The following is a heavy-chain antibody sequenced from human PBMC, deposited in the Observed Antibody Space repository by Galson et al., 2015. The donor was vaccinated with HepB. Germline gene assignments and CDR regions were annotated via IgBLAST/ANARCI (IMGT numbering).Heavy chain of an antibody. J-gene: IGHJ4*02. Sequence: SLRLSCAASGFTFSTYAINWVRQAPGKGLEWVSAISGSGGSTQYADSVKGRFTISRDSSTNTLYLQMNSLTAEDTAVYYCAKDQTFSSSYGYSVDYWGQGTLVTVSS. CDR1: GFTFSTYA. CDR3: AKDQTFSSSYGYSVDY. V-gene: IGHV3-23*01. D-gene: IGHD6-6*01. CDR2: ISGSGGST.